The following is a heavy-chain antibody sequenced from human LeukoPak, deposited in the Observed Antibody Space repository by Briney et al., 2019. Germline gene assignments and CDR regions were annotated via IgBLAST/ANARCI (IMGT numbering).Heavy chain of an antibody. J-gene: IGHJ5*02. V-gene: IGHV1-69*06. CDR3: ARARYGFWSGYPNWFDP. CDR2: IIPIFGTA. CDR1: GGTFSSYA. Sequence: ASVKVSCKASGGTFSSYAISWVRQAPGQGLEWMGGIIPIFGTANYAQKFQGRVTITADKSTSTAYMELSSLRSEDTAVYYCARARYGFWSGYPNWFDPWGQGTLVTVSS. D-gene: IGHD3-3*01.